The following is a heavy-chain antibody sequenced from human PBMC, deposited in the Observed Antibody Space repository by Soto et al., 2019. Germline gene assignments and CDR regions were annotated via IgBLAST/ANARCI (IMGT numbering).Heavy chain of an antibody. J-gene: IGHJ6*02. Sequence: QVQLVQSGAEVKKPGSSVKVSCKASGGTFSSYAISWVRQAPGQGLEWMGGIIPIFGTANYAQKFQGRVTITAEKSTSTAYMELSSLRSEDTAVYYCASHLGFTGVRGMDVWGQGTTVTVSS. CDR1: GGTFSSYA. D-gene: IGHD7-27*01. CDR3: ASHLGFTGVRGMDV. V-gene: IGHV1-69*06. CDR2: IIPIFGTA.